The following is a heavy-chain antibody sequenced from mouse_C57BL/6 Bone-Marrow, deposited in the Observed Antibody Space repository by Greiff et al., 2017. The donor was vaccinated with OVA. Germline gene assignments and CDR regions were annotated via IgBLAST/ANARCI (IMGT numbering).Heavy chain of an antibody. Sequence: EVKLVESGEGLVKPGGSLKLSCAASGFTFSSYAMSWVRQTPEKRLEWVAYISSGGDYIYYADTVKGRFTISRDNARNTLYLQMSSLKSEDTAMYYCTSDSSGDYYAMDYWGQGTSVTVSS. D-gene: IGHD3-2*02. CDR3: TSDSSGDYYAMDY. V-gene: IGHV5-9-1*02. J-gene: IGHJ4*01. CDR1: GFTFSSYA. CDR2: ISSGGDYI.